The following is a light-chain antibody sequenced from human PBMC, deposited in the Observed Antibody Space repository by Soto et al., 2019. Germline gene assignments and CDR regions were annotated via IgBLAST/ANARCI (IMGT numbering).Light chain of an antibody. CDR2: EVS. CDR1: SSDVGGYNY. CDR3: FTYTTSSTLV. J-gene: IGLJ3*02. Sequence: QSALTQPASVSGSPGQSITISCTGTSSDVGGYNYVSWYQQHPAKAPKLMIYEVSNRPSGVSHRFSGSKSGNTASLTISGLQAEDEADYYCFTYTTSSTLVFGGGTKLTVL. V-gene: IGLV2-14*01.